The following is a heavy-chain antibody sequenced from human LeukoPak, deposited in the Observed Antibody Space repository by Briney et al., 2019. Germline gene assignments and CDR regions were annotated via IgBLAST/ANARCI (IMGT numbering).Heavy chain of an antibody. CDR2: ISYSGFT. CDR3: AGHHPRNTVDF. CDR1: GGSISSYQ. V-gene: IGHV4-59*08. J-gene: IGHJ4*02. Sequence: SETLSHTCTVSGGSISSYQWSWIRQPPGKGLEWIGYISYSGFTNYNPSLKSRVTISLDTSKNQFSLKLTSVTAADTAVYYCAGHHPRNTVDFWGQGTLVTVSS. D-gene: IGHD2/OR15-2a*01.